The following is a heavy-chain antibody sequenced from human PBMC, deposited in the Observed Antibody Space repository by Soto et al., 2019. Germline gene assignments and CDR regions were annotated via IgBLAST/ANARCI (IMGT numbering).Heavy chain of an antibody. J-gene: IGHJ4*02. D-gene: IGHD6-13*01. CDR3: VRVLASGYSSSWYLDY. CDR2: IYFTGNT. Sequence: QVQLQESGPGLVKPSESLSLTCTVSGGSINSGDYYWSWIRQHPGKGLEWIGHIYFTGNTFYIPSLTRRVSISLATPKNPFSLNLSSVTAADTAIYYCVRVLASGYSSSWYLDYWGQGTLVTVSS. V-gene: IGHV4-31*03. CDR1: GGSINSGDYY.